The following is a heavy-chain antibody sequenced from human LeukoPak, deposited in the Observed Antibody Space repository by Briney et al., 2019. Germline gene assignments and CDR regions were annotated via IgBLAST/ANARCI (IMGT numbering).Heavy chain of an antibody. CDR2: IIPIFGTA. CDR3: ARAGPVYGDVYKSTQEIDY. Sequence: ASVKVSCKASGGTFSSYAISWVRQAPGQGLEWMGGIIPIFGTANYAQKFQGRVTITTEESTSTAYMELSSLRSEDTAVYYCARAGPVYGDVYKSTQEIDYWGQGTLVTVSS. J-gene: IGHJ4*02. V-gene: IGHV1-69*05. D-gene: IGHD5-24*01. CDR1: GGTFSSYA.